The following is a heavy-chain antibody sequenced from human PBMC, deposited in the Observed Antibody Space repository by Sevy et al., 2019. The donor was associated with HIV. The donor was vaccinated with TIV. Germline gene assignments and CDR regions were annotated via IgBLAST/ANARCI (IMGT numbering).Heavy chain of an antibody. CDR2: IQSDGGNQ. CDR1: GFPFSSYA. J-gene: IGHJ3*02. D-gene: IGHD3-22*01. CDR3: AKNPYDNNAFDI. V-gene: IGHV3-30*02. Sequence: GESLKISCTASGFPFSSYAIHWIRQAPCKGLEWVAYIQSDGGNQSYGDSVKGRFTISRDNSKNTVYLQMNSLRVEDMAVYYCAKNPYDNNAFDIWGQGTMVTVSS.